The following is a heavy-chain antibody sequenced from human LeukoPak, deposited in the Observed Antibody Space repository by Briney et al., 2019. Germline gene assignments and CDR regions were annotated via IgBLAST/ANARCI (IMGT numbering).Heavy chain of an antibody. CDR1: GFTFSSYE. Sequence: GGSLRLSCAASGFTFSSYEMNWVRQAPGKGLEWVSYISSSGTIIYYADSVKGRFTISRDNAKNSLYLQMNSLRAEDTAVHYCARGDRYDWDYYYYMDVWGKGTTVTISS. CDR2: ISSSGTII. D-gene: IGHD1-20*01. J-gene: IGHJ6*03. V-gene: IGHV3-48*03. CDR3: ARGDRYDWDYYYYMDV.